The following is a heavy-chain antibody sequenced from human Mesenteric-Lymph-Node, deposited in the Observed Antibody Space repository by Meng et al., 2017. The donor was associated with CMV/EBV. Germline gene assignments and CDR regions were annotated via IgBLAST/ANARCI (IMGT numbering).Heavy chain of an antibody. CDR3: ARGGFPGYYDILTGYYRGVYYFDY. Sequence: YWGWIRQPPGKGLERIGEINHSGSTNYNPSLKSRVTISVDTSKNQFSLKLSSVTAADTAVYYCARGGFPGYYDILTGYYRGVYYFDYWGQGTLVTVSS. CDR2: INHSGST. D-gene: IGHD3-9*01. J-gene: IGHJ4*02. V-gene: IGHV4-34*01. CDR1: Y.